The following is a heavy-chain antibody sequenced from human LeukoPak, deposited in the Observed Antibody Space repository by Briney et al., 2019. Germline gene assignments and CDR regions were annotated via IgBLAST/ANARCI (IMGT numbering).Heavy chain of an antibody. J-gene: IGHJ4*02. CDR1: GFTFTTYW. V-gene: IGHV3-7*03. Sequence: GGSLRLSCAASGFTFTTYWMSWVRQPPGKGLEWVANIKQDGTEKYYVDSVKGRFTISRDNAKNSLYLQMNSLRAEDTAVYYCAKIVVAATPVDYWGQGTLVTVSS. CDR2: IKQDGTEK. CDR3: AKIVVAATPVDY. D-gene: IGHD2-15*01.